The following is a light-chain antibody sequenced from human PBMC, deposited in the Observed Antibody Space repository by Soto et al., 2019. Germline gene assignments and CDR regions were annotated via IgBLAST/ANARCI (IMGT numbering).Light chain of an antibody. CDR2: GAS. CDR1: QSVSSN. Sequence: EIVMTPSPAPPSLSPGERGTLSCRASQSVSSNLAWYQQKPGQAPRLLIYGASPRATGIPARFSGSGSGTEFTLTISSLQSEDFAVYYCQQYNNWPRTFGQGTKV. CDR3: QQYNNWPRT. J-gene: IGKJ1*01. V-gene: IGKV3-15*01.